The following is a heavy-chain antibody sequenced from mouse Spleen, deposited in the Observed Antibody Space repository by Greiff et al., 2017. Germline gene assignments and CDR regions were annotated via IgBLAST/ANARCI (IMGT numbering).Heavy chain of an antibody. CDR1: GFSLTSYG. CDR3: ARFNYDGLRAMDY. CDR2: IWAGGST. J-gene: IGHJ4*01. D-gene: IGHD2-3*01. Sequence: QVQLKQSGPGLVAPSQSLSITCTVSGFSLTSYGVHWVRQPPGKGLEWLGVIWAGGSTNYNSALMSRLSISKDNSKSQVFLKMNSLQTDDTAMYYCARFNYDGLRAMDYWGQGTSVTVSS. V-gene: IGHV2-9*02.